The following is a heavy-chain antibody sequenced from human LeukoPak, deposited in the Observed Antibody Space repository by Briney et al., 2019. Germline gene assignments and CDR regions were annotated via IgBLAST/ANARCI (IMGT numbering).Heavy chain of an antibody. J-gene: IGHJ4*02. CDR2: INHSGSI. D-gene: IGHD3-22*01. V-gene: IGHV4-34*01. CDR1: GGSIRNHY. CDR3: ARDSDSWNYFDS. Sequence: SETLSLTCAIYGGSIRNHYWSWIRQTPGKGLEWIGDINHSGSINYNPSLKSRVTISLDTSKNQFSLKLTSVAASDTAVYYCARDSDSWNYFDSWGQGTLVTVSS.